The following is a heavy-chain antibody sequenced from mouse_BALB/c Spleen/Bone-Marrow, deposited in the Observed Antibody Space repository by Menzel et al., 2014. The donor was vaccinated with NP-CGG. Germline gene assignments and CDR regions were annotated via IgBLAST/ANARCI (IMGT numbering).Heavy chain of an antibody. Sequence: QVQLQQSGPGLVAPSQNLSITCTVSGFSLSRYNIHWIRQPPGEGLEWLGMIWGGGGTDHNSALKSRLRISKDNPKSQIFLKINSLQIDDTAMYYCARKDGGYYVMDYWGQGTSVTVSS. D-gene: IGHD2-3*01. J-gene: IGHJ4*01. V-gene: IGHV2-6-4*01. CDR2: IWGGGGT. CDR3: ARKDGGYYVMDY. CDR1: GFSLSRYN.